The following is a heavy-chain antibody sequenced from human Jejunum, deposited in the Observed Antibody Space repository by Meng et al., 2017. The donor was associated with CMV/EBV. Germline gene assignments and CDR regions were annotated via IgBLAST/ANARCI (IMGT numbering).Heavy chain of an antibody. CDR1: GFTFAVQA. J-gene: IGHJ4*02. CDR3: TRASTASV. V-gene: IGHV3-49*04. CDR2: IRSKAYGGTT. Sequence: SYKATGFTFAVQAMNWVRQAPGKGLEWVGFIRSKAYGGTTEYAASVKGRFTISRDDSKSIAHLQMSSLKTEDTAIYYCTRASTASVWGQGTLVTVSS. D-gene: IGHD2-2*01.